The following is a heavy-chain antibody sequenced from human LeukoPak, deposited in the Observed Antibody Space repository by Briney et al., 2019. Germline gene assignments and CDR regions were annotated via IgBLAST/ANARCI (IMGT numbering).Heavy chain of an antibody. CDR1: GYTFTSYY. V-gene: IGHV1-46*01. Sequence: ASVKVSCKASGYTFTSYYTHWVRQAPGQGLEWMGIINPSGGSTSYAQKFQGRVTMTRDMSTSTVYMELSSLRSEDTAVYYCARGSRITMIVVSGAFDIWGQGTMVTVSS. CDR3: ARGSRITMIVVSGAFDI. D-gene: IGHD3-22*01. CDR2: INPSGGST. J-gene: IGHJ3*02.